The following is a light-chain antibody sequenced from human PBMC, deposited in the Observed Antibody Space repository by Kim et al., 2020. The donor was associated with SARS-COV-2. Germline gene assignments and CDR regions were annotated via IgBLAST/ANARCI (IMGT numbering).Light chain of an antibody. CDR1: QSVSSSY. CDR3: QQYGSFRYT. CDR2: GAS. J-gene: IGKJ2*01. V-gene: IGKV3-20*01. Sequence: LSPGERATLSCRASQSVSSSYLAWYQQKPGQAPRLLIYGASSRATGIPDRFSGSGSGTDFTLTISRLEPEDFAVYYCQQYGSFRYTFGQGTKLEI.